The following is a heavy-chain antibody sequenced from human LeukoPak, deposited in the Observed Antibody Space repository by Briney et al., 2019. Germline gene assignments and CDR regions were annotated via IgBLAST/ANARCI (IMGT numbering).Heavy chain of an antibody. CDR2: ISAYNNNT. V-gene: IGHV1-18*01. Sequence: ASVKVSCKASDFTFTNYGVNWVRQAPGQGLEWMGWISAYNNNTNYAQKLQGRVTLTTDTSTNTAYMELRSLRSDDTAVYYCARDIRYRAGFLDYWGQGTLVTVSS. CDR3: ARDIRYRAGFLDY. D-gene: IGHD3-10*01. J-gene: IGHJ4*02. CDR1: DFTFTNYG.